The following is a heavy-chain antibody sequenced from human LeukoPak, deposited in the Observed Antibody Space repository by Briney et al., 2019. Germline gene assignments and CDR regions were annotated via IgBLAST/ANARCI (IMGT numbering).Heavy chain of an antibody. CDR3: ARARRTRNIYGDYVFLFDY. D-gene: IGHD4-17*01. J-gene: IGHJ4*02. CDR1: GYTFSSYG. CDR2: INPSGGST. Sequence: ASVKVSCKTSGYTFSSYGVSWVRQAPGQGLEWMGIINPSGGSTSYAQKFQGRVTMTRDMSTSTVYMELSSLRSDDTALYYCARARRTRNIYGDYVFLFDYWGQGTLVTVSS. V-gene: IGHV1-46*01.